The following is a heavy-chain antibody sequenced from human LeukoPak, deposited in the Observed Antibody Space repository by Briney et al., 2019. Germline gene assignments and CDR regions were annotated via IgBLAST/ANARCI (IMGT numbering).Heavy chain of an antibody. CDR2: ISSSSSYI. J-gene: IGHJ4*02. CDR1: GFTFSSYS. V-gene: IGHV3-21*01. Sequence: TGGSLRLSCAASGFTFSSYSMNWVRQAPGKGLEWVSSISSSSSYIYYADSVKGRFTISRDNAKNSLYLQMNSLRAEDTAVYYCARASGSTVMGYFDYWGRGTLVTVSS. CDR3: ARASGSTVMGYFDY. D-gene: IGHD4-17*01.